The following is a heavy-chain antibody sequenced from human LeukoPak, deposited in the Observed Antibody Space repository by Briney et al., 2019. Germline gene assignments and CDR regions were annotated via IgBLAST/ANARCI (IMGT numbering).Heavy chain of an antibody. J-gene: IGHJ6*02. CDR2: INHNGNVN. V-gene: IGHV3-7*03. CDR1: GFTFSSYW. CDR3: ARGGGLDV. D-gene: IGHD3-16*01. Sequence: PGGSLRLSCGASGFTFSSYWMNWARQAPGKGLEWVASINHNGNVNYYVDSVKGRFTISRDNAKNSLYLQMSNLRAADTAVYFCARGGGLDVWGQGATVTVSS.